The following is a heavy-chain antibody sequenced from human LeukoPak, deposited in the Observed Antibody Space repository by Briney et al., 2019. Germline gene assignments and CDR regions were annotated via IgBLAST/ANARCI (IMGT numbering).Heavy chain of an antibody. J-gene: IGHJ4*02. Sequence: SETLSLTCAVYGGSFSGYYWSWIRQPPGKGLEWIGEINHSGSTNYSPSLKSRVTISVDTSKNQFSLKLSSVTAADTAVYYCARVGIRKLDYWGQGTLVTVSS. CDR1: GGSFSGYY. CDR3: ARVGIRKLDY. V-gene: IGHV4-34*01. D-gene: IGHD1-26*01. CDR2: INHSGST.